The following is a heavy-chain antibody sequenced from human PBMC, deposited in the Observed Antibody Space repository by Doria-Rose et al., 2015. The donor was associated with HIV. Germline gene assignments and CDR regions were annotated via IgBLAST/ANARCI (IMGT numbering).Heavy chain of an antibody. CDR3: STDAAVRPLDGY. Sequence: LRLSCVVSGFTFSKAWMSWVRQAPGRGLEWIGRIKSTTDGGTIDYAAPVKDRFTISRDDSKNTLYLQMNSLKTEDTALYYCSTDAAVRPLDGYWGQGTLVTVSS. CDR1: GFTFSKAW. CDR2: IKSTTDGGTI. V-gene: IGHV3-15*01. J-gene: IGHJ4*02. D-gene: IGHD6-19*01.